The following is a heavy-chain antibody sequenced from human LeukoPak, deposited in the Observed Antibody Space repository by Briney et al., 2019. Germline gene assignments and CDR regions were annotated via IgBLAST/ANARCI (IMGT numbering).Heavy chain of an antibody. D-gene: IGHD2-15*01. CDR3: AGIVVVVAATLPAFDI. V-gene: IGHV4-4*02. CDR2: IYHDGRT. CDR1: GGSLSSSNW. J-gene: IGHJ3*02. Sequence: ETLSLICAVSGGSLSSSNWWSWVRQPPGKGLEWIGEIYHDGRTNYDPSLKSRVTISVDKPNNQFSLKLRSVTAADTAVYYCAGIVVVVAATLPAFDIWGQGTMVTVSS.